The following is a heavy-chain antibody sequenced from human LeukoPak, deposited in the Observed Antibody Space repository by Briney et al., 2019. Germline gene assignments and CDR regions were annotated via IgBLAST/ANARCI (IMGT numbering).Heavy chain of an antibody. CDR2: IYHSGST. CDR1: GYSISSWYY. V-gene: IGHV4-38-2*02. CDR3: ARQSSAFDI. Sequence: SETLSLTCTVSGYSISSWYYWGWIRQPPGNGLEWIGSIYHSGSTYYNPSLKSRVTISVDTSMNQFSLELSSVTAADTAVYYCARQSSAFDIWGQGTMVTVSS. J-gene: IGHJ3*02.